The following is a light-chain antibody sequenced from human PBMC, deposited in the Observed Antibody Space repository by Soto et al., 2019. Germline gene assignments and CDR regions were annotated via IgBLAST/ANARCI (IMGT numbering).Light chain of an antibody. CDR2: DAS. CDR1: HDITSY. Sequence: DIQMTQSPSSLSASVGDRVTITCQASHDITSYLNWYQHKPGKAPKLLIYDASILEAGVPSRFSESGSGTDFTFTISSLQPEDVATYYCQKCDYHPIFGRGTTVDFK. J-gene: IGKJ3*01. CDR3: QKCDYHPI. V-gene: IGKV1-33*01.